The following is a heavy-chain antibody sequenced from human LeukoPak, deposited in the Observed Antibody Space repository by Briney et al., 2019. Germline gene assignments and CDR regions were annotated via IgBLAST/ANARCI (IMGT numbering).Heavy chain of an antibody. CDR1: GYIFTAYY. CDR2: INLNSGGT. V-gene: IGHV1-2*02. D-gene: IGHD2-2*01. CDR3: ARGQDIVVVPAHNWFDP. J-gene: IGHJ5*02. Sequence: ASVKVSCKASGYIFTAYYMYWVRQAPGQGLEWMGWINLNSGGTNYARKFQGRVTMTTDTSTSTAYMELRSLRSDDTAVYYCARGQDIVVVPAHNWFDPWGQGTLVTVSS.